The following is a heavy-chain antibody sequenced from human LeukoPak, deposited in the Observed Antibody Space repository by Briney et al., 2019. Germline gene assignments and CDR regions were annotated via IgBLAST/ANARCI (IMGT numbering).Heavy chain of an antibody. CDR3: ADSNYWYPVDY. V-gene: IGHV3-23*01. CDR2: ITGSGDST. J-gene: IGHJ4*02. D-gene: IGHD4-11*01. Sequence: QPGGSLRPSCAASGFTFSSYAMRWVRQAPGKGLEWVSSITGSGDSTYYADSVKGRFTISRDNSKNTLYLQMNSLRAEDTAVYYCADSNYWYPVDYWGQGTLVTVSS. CDR1: GFTFSSYA.